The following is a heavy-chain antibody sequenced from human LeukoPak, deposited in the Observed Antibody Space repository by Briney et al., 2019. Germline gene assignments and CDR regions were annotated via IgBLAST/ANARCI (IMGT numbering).Heavy chain of an antibody. CDR1: GGSISSSNW. D-gene: IGHD6-13*01. CDR3: ARRKDSSSWYDPSVAFDI. V-gene: IGHV4-4*02. CDR2: IYHSGST. Sequence: SGTLSLTCAVSGGSISSSNWWSWVRQPPGKGLEWIGEIYHSGSTNYNPSLKSRVTISVDTSKNQFSLKLSSVTAADTAVYYCARRKDSSSWYDPSVAFDIWGQGTMVTVSS. J-gene: IGHJ3*02.